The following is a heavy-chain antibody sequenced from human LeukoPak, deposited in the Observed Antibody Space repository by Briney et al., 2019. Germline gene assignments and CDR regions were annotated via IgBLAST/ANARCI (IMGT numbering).Heavy chain of an antibody. CDR1: GFTFTNYG. CDR2: ISVDNGNT. Sequence: GASVKVSCKASGFTFTNYGISWVRQAPGQGLEWMAWISVDNGNTNYIQKLQGRVTLTTDTSTTTAYMELRSLRSDDTAVFYCARDQYDAVWGSYRPYFDYWGQGTVVTVSS. V-gene: IGHV1-18*01. J-gene: IGHJ4*02. CDR3: ARDQYDAVWGSYRPYFDY. D-gene: IGHD3-16*02.